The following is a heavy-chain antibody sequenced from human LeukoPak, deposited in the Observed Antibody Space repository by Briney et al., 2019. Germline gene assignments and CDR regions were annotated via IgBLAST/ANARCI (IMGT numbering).Heavy chain of an antibody. CDR2: IYYSGST. CDR1: GGSISSSSYY. CDR3: ASTRYGDYVFDY. J-gene: IGHJ4*02. Sequence: SETLSLTCTVSGGSISSSSYYWGWIRQPPGKGLEWIGSIYYSGSTYYNPSLKSRVTISVDTSKNQFSLKLSSVTAADTAVYYCASTRYGDYVFDYWGQGTLVTVSS. D-gene: IGHD4-17*01. V-gene: IGHV4-39*01.